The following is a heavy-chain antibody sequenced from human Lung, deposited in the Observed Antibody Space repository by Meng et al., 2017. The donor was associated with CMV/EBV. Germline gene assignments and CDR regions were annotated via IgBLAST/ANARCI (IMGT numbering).Heavy chain of an antibody. CDR1: GFTFNTYW. Sequence: GESXKISXAASGFTFNTYWMSWVRQAPGKGLEWVANIKEDGSDKYYLDSVKGRFTISKDNAKNSLYLQMNSLRAEDTAVYYCARDLGGSKATCDYWGQGTXVTVSS. V-gene: IGHV3-7*01. CDR2: IKEDGSDK. CDR3: ARDLGGSKATCDY. J-gene: IGHJ4*02. D-gene: IGHD3-16*01.